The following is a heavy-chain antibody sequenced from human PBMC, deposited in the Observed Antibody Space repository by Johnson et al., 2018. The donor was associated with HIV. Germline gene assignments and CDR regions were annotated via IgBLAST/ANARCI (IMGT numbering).Heavy chain of an antibody. CDR2: ISSSGSTI. Sequence: QMLLVESGGGLVKPGGSLRLSCAASGFTFSDYYMSWIRQAPGKGLEWVSYISSSGSTIYYADPVKGRFTISRDNAKNSLYLQMNSLRAEDTAVYYCVRGGEYSSSLYAFDIWGQGTMVTVSS. D-gene: IGHD6-13*01. V-gene: IGHV3-11*04. CDR1: GFTFSDYY. CDR3: VRGGEYSSSLYAFDI. J-gene: IGHJ3*02.